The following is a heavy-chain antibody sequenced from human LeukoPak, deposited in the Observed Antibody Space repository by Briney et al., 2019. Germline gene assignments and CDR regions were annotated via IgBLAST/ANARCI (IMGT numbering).Heavy chain of an antibody. V-gene: IGHV3-23*01. CDR2: IRGSDSYA. Sequence: QTGGSLRLSCVGSDFTFRNYAMTWVRLVPGRGLQWVSSIRGSDSYAMYADSVRGRFTTSRDNSRNTLFLQMTSLRAEDTAIYYCGRDPNGDYVGAFEFWGQGTLVSVSS. CDR1: DFTFRNYA. D-gene: IGHD4-17*01. CDR3: GRDPNGDYVGAFEF. J-gene: IGHJ3*01.